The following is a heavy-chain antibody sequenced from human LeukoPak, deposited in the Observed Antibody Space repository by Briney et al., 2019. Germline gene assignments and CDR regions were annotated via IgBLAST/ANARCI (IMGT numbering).Heavy chain of an antibody. J-gene: IGHJ6*02. CDR1: GYTFTGYY. CDR3: ARENYDILTGQVPAPNYGMDV. CDR2: INPNSGGT. Sequence: ASVKVSCKASGYTFTGYYMHWVQQAPGQGLEWMGWINPNSGGTNYAQKFQGRVTMTRDTSISTAYMELSSLRSEDTAVYYCARENYDILTGQVPAPNYGMDVWGQGTTVTVSS. V-gene: IGHV1-2*02. D-gene: IGHD3-9*01.